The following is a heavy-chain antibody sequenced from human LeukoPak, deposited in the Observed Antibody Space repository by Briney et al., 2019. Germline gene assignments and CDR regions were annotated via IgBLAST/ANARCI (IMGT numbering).Heavy chain of an antibody. CDR1: GLTMSSYW. J-gene: IGHJ4*02. D-gene: IGHD6-13*01. V-gene: IGHV3-74*01. Sequence: GGPLRLPCAASGLTMSSYWMLWVPHAPGKGLVWVSRINSDGSSTNYADSVKGRFTISRDNAKNTLYLQMTSLRAEDTAVYYCARGSSWYLYYWGQGTLVTVSS. CDR2: INSDGSST. CDR3: ARGSSWYLYY.